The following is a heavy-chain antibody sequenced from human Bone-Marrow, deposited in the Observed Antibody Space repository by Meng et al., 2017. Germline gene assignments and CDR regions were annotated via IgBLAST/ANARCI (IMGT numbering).Heavy chain of an antibody. V-gene: IGHV2-26*01. CDR2: IYSSDEK. J-gene: IGHJ5*02. CDR3: ARIWDCSSTSCSSFDP. CDR1: GFSLSNARMG. D-gene: IGHD2-2*01. Sequence: SGPTLVKPTETLTLTCTVSGFSLSNARMGVSWIRQPPGKALEWLAHIYSSDEKTYSTSLKSRLTISEDTSKSQVVLTMTNMDPVDTATYYCARIWDCSSTSCSSFDPWGQGTLVTVSS.